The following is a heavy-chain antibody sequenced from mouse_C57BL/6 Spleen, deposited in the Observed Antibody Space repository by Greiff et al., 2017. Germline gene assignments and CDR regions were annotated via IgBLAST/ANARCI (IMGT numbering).Heavy chain of an antibody. Sequence: EVQLQQSGPELVKPGASVKIPCKASGYTFTDYNMDWVKQSHGKSLEWIGDINPNNGGPIYNQKFKGKATLTVDKSSSTAYMELRSLTSEDTAVYYCASRSYDGYYLDYWGQGTTLTVSS. CDR2: INPNNGGP. D-gene: IGHD2-3*01. CDR1: GYTFTDYN. V-gene: IGHV1-18*01. J-gene: IGHJ2*01. CDR3: ASRSYDGYYLDY.